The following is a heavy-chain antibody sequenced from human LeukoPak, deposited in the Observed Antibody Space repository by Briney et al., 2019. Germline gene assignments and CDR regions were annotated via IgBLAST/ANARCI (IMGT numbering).Heavy chain of an antibody. Sequence: PGGSLTLSCTASGFTFGDYFMNWVRQAPGKGLEWVGFIRSKAYGGTTEYAASVKGRFTISRDDSKSIAYLQMNTLKTEDTAVYYCTAYTSGWYRDYWGQGTLVTVSS. D-gene: IGHD6-19*01. CDR3: TAYTSGWYRDY. CDR1: GFTFGDYF. V-gene: IGHV3-49*04. CDR2: IRSKAYGGTT. J-gene: IGHJ4*02.